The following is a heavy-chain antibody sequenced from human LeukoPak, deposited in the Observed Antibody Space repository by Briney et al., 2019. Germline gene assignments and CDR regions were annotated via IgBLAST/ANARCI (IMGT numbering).Heavy chain of an antibody. J-gene: IGHJ5*02. D-gene: IGHD6-19*01. CDR2: IRPSGGNT. Sequence: GGCLRLSCAASGFTFSSYDMTWVRQAPGRGMGWASSIRPSGGNTYYGDCVTDRFTTYRDNSKNTVYLQMNTMRFDDTAVYYCARVAGWHWFAPWGQGALVTAS. V-gene: IGHV3-23*01. CDR3: ARVAGWHWFAP. CDR1: GFTFSSYD.